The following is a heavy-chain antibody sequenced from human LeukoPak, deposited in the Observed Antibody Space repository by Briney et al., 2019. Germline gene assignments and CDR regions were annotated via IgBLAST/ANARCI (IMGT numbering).Heavy chain of an antibody. D-gene: IGHD3-22*01. V-gene: IGHV3-30*02. CDR2: VWYDGTNK. J-gene: IGHJ4*02. CDR3: AKDRGRGYYYDSSGSDLDY. CDR1: GFIFGSYG. Sequence: PGGSLRLSCAASGFIFGSYGMHWVRQAPGKGLEWVAFVWYDGTNKYYADSVKGRFTISRDNSKNTLYLQMNSLRAEDTAVYYCAKDRGRGYYYDSSGSDLDYWGQGTLVTVSS.